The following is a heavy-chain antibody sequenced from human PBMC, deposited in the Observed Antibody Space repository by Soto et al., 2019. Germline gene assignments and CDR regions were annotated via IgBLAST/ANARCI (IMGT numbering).Heavy chain of an antibody. Sequence: ASVKVSCKASGYTFTGYYMHWVRQAPGQGLEWMGWINPNSGGTNYAQKFQGRVTMTRDTSKNQFSLKLSSVTAADTAVYYCAREKQLVSGDNWFDPWGQGTLVTVSS. CDR1: GYTFTGYY. D-gene: IGHD6-13*01. CDR2: INPNSGGT. V-gene: IGHV1-2*02. CDR3: AREKQLVSGDNWFDP. J-gene: IGHJ5*02.